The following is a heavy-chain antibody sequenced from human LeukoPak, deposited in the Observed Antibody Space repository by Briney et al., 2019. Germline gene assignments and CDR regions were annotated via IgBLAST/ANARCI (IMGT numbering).Heavy chain of an antibody. CDR1: GFTFSSYE. J-gene: IGHJ4*02. D-gene: IGHD2-2*02. Sequence: TGGSLRLSRAASGFTFSSYEMNWVRQAPGKGLEWVSYISSSGSTIYYADSVKGRFTISRDNAKNSLYLQMNSLRAEDTAVYYCASGLYPFDYWGQGTLVTVSS. CDR3: ASGLYPFDY. CDR2: ISSSGSTI. V-gene: IGHV3-48*03.